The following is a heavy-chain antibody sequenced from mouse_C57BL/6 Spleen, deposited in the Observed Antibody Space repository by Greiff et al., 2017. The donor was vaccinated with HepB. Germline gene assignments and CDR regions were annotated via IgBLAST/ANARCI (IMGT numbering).Heavy chain of an antibody. CDR2: INYDGSST. CDR3: ARDLGYAMDY. Sequence: EVKLVESEGGLVQPGSSMKLSCTASGFTFSDYYMAWVRQVPEKGLEWVANINYDGSSTYYLDSLKSRFIISRDNAKNILYLQMSSLKSEDTATYYCARDLGYAMDYWGQGTSVTGSS. CDR1: GFTFSDYY. D-gene: IGHD4-1*01. J-gene: IGHJ4*01. V-gene: IGHV5-16*01.